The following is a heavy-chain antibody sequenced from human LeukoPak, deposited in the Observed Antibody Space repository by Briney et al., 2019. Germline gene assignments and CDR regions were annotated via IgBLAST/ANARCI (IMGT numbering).Heavy chain of an antibody. CDR2: IIPIFGTA. J-gene: IGHJ5*02. Sequence: SVKVSCKASGGTFSSYAISWVRQAPGQGLEWMGGIIPIFGTANYAQKFQGRVTITTDESTSTAYMELSSLRSEDTAVYYCARDRNSNYAWFDPWGQGTLVTVSS. CDR1: GGTFSSYA. CDR3: ARDRNSNYAWFDP. V-gene: IGHV1-69*05. D-gene: IGHD4-11*01.